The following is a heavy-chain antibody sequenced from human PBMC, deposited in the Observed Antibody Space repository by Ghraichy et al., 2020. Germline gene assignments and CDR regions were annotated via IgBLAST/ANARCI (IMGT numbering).Heavy chain of an antibody. V-gene: IGHV3-11*01. D-gene: IGHD4-11*01. J-gene: IGHJ6*03. Sequence: GGSLRLSCAASGFTFSDYYMSWIRQAPGKGLEWVLYISSSGSTIYYADSVKGRFTISRDNAKNSLYLQMNSLRAEDTAVYYCARDYSDYSNYGVVLGYYYYMDVWGKGTTVTVSS. CDR1: GFTFSDYY. CDR3: ARDYSDYSNYGVVLGYYYYMDV. CDR2: ISSSGSTI.